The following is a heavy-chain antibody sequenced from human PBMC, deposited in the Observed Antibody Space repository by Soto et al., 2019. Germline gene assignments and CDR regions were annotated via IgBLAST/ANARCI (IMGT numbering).Heavy chain of an antibody. CDR2: IIPIFGTT. J-gene: IGHJ4*02. CDR3: ARGAVAVTTRYFDY. V-gene: IGHV1-69*13. CDR1: GGTFSSYA. Sequence: GASVKVSCKASGGTFSSYAISWVRQAPGHGLEWMGGIIPIFGTTNYAQNFQGRVTITADESTSTAYMELSSLRSEDTAVYYCARGAVAVTTRYFDYWGQGTLVTVSS. D-gene: IGHD2-21*02.